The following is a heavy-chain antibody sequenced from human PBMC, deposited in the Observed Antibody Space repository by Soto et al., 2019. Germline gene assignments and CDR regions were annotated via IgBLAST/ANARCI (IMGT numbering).Heavy chain of an antibody. Sequence: KSSETLSLTCAVSGGSISSSNWWSWVRQPPGKGLEWIGEIYHSGSTNYNPSLKSRVTISVDKSKNQFSLKLSSVTAADTAVYYCASWRVSGGVVPAPHYYYYYGMDVWGQGTTVTVSS. CDR1: GGSISSSNW. V-gene: IGHV4-4*02. CDR3: ASWRVSGGVVPAPHYYYYYGMDV. D-gene: IGHD2-2*01. J-gene: IGHJ6*02. CDR2: IYHSGST.